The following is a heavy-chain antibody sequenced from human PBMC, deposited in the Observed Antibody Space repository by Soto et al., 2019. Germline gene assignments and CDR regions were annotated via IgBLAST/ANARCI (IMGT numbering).Heavy chain of an antibody. Sequence: ASVKVSCKASGYTFTSYDINWVRQATGQGLEWMGWMNPNSGNTGYAQKFQGRVTMTRNTSISTAYMELSSLRSEDTAVYYCARGDNWNYYYYYGMDVWGRGTTVTVSS. V-gene: IGHV1-8*01. D-gene: IGHD1-20*01. CDR2: MNPNSGNT. J-gene: IGHJ6*02. CDR1: GYTFTSYD. CDR3: ARGDNWNYYYYYGMDV.